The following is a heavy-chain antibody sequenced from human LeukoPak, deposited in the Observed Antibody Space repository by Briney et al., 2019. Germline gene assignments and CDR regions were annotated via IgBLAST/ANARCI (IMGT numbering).Heavy chain of an antibody. D-gene: IGHD6-13*01. Sequence: PGRSLRLSCAASGFTFDDYAMHWVRQAPGKGLEWVSGISWNSGSIGYADSVKGRFTISRDNAKNSLYLQMNSLRAEDTAVYYCAREYPTDSSSWHRYFDYWGQGTLVTVSS. CDR2: ISWNSGSI. J-gene: IGHJ4*02. V-gene: IGHV3-9*01. CDR3: AREYPTDSSSWHRYFDY. CDR1: GFTFDDYA.